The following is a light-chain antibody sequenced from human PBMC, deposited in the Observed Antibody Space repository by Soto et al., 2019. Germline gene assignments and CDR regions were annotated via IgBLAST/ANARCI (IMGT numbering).Light chain of an antibody. Sequence: EILLTQSPGTLSLSPGERATLSCRASRSVNNNYLAWYQQKPGQAPRLLIFGASTRAAIIPARFSGSGSGTEFILTISSLQSEDFAVYYCQHYKTWPWTFGQGTKVDIK. J-gene: IGKJ1*01. CDR2: GAS. V-gene: IGKV3-15*01. CDR1: RSVNNN. CDR3: QHYKTWPWT.